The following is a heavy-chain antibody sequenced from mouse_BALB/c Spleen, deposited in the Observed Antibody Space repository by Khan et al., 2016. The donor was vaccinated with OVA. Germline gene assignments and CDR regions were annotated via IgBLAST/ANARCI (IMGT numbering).Heavy chain of an antibody. CDR3: ARICGGDFDY. J-gene: IGHJ2*01. CDR1: GYSITSDYA. V-gene: IGHV3-2*02. Sequence: EVQLQESGPGLVKPSQSLSLTCTVTGYSITSDYARNWIRQFPGNKLEWLGFISYSGNTNYNPSLKSRISITRDTSKNQFFLQLNSVTTEDTATYYCARICGGDFDYGGQGTTLTVSS. CDR2: ISYSGNT.